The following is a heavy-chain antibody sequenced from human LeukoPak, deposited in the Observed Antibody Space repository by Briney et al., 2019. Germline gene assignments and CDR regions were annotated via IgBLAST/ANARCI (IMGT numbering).Heavy chain of an antibody. CDR1: GFTFSSYS. CDR2: IGSSSSYI. V-gene: IGHV3-21*01. D-gene: IGHD6-19*01. J-gene: IGHJ4*02. Sequence: GGCLRLSCAASGFTFSSYSMNWVRQAPGKGLEWGSSIGSSSSYIYYADSVKGRFTISRDNAKHSLYLHMNSLRAEDTAVYYCARDRALDSSGWSDPLNYWGQGTLVTVSS. CDR3: ARDRALDSSGWSDPLNY.